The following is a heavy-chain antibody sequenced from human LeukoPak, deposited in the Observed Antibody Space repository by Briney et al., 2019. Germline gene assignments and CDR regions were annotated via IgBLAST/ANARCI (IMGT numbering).Heavy chain of an antibody. CDR3: ARETVVVAATPEPFDY. J-gene: IGHJ4*02. CDR2: IYSGGST. Sequence: GGSLRLSCAASEFSVGSNYMTWVRQAPGKGLEWVSLIYSGGSTYYADSVKGRFTISRDNSKNTLYLQMNSLRAEDTAVYYCARETVVVAATPEPFDYWGQGTLVTVSS. CDR1: EFSVGSNY. D-gene: IGHD2-15*01. V-gene: IGHV3-66*01.